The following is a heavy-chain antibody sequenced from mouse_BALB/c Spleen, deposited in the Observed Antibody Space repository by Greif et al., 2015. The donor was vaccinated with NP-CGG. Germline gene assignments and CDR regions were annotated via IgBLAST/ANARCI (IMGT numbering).Heavy chain of an antibody. V-gene: IGHV1S22*01. CDR3: TRGYDDGFDY. D-gene: IGHD2-14*01. J-gene: IGHJ2*01. CDR2: IYLGSGST. CDR1: GYTFTSYW. Sequence: LQQSGSELVRPGASVKLSCKASGYTFTSYWMHWVKQRHGQGLEWIGNIYLGSGSTNYGEKFKSKGTLTVDTSSSTAYMHLSSLTSEDSAVYYCTRGYDDGFDYWGQGTTLTVSS.